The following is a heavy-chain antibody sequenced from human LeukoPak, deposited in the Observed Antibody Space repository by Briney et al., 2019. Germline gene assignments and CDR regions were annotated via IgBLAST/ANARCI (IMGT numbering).Heavy chain of an antibody. Sequence: GGSLRLSCAASGFTFSSYGMHWVRQAPGKGLEWVAFIRYDASNKYYADSVKGRFTISRDNSKNTLYLQMNSLRAEDTAVYYCAKQANIAVAGTGFDYWGQGTLVTVSS. V-gene: IGHV3-30*02. J-gene: IGHJ4*02. D-gene: IGHD6-19*01. CDR2: IRYDASNK. CDR1: GFTFSSYG. CDR3: AKQANIAVAGTGFDY.